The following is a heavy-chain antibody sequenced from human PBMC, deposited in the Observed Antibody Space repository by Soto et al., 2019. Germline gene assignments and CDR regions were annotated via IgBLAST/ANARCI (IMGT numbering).Heavy chain of an antibody. CDR1: GGTFSSYA. CDR3: ARDVPPRYDYSNYVAFDI. J-gene: IGHJ3*02. Sequence: ASVKVSCKASGGTFSSYAISWVRQAPGQGLEWMGAIIPIFGTANYAQKFQGRVTITADESTSTAYMELSSLRSEDTAVYYCARDVPPRYDYSNYVAFDIWGQGTMVTVSS. D-gene: IGHD4-4*01. CDR2: IIPIFGTA. V-gene: IGHV1-69*13.